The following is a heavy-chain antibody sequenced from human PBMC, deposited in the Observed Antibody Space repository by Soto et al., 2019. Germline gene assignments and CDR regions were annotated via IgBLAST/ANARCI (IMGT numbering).Heavy chain of an antibody. D-gene: IGHD3-22*01. CDR1: GYTFTSYY. Sequence: GASVKVSCKASGYTFTSYYMHWVRQAPGQGLEWMGIINPSGGSTSYAQKFQGRVTMTRDTSTSTVYMELSSLRSEDTAVYYCARESWDYYDSSGYFAYWGQGTLVTVSS. CDR2: INPSGGST. J-gene: IGHJ4*02. CDR3: ARESWDYYDSSGYFAY. V-gene: IGHV1-46*01.